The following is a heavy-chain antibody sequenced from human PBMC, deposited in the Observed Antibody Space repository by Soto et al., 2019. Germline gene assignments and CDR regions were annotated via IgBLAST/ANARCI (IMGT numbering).Heavy chain of an antibody. V-gene: IGHV1-69*13. Sequence: AVKVSCKASRGTFSSYAISWVRQAPGQGLEWMGGIIPIFGTANYAQKFQGRVTITADESTSTAYMELSSLRSEYTAVYYCARPDSNYVRYFDYWGQGTLVTVSS. J-gene: IGHJ4*02. CDR2: IIPIFGTA. CDR1: RGTFSSYA. CDR3: ARPDSNYVRYFDY. D-gene: IGHD4-4*01.